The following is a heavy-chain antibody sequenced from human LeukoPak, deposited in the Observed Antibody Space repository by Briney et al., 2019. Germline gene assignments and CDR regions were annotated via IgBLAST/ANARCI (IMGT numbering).Heavy chain of an antibody. D-gene: IGHD6-13*01. J-gene: IGHJ4*02. CDR2: INPNSGGT. CDR3: ACRVAAAVQFDY. Sequence: ASVKVSCKASGYIFTGYYIHWVRQGPGQGLEWMGGINPNSGGTDYAQKFQGRVTLTRDTSISTAYMELNRLTSDDTAVYYCACRVAAAVQFDYWGQGTLVTVSS. CDR1: GYIFTGYY. V-gene: IGHV1-2*02.